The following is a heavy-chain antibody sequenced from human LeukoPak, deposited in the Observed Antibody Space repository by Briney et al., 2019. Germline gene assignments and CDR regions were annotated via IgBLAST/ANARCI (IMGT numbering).Heavy chain of an antibody. D-gene: IGHD6-19*01. V-gene: IGHV3-23*01. CDR1: RFTINSND. CDR2: IGGGGTP. J-gene: IGHJ4*02. Sequence: GSLTFTCSASRFTINSNDRSRHRQAPGRGLEWVSAIGGGGTPYYADSVKGRFTISRDNSKNTLYLQMNSLRAEDTAVYYCAKDDRGGSGWRDYFDQWGQGTLVTVSS. CDR3: AKDDRGGSGWRDYFDQ.